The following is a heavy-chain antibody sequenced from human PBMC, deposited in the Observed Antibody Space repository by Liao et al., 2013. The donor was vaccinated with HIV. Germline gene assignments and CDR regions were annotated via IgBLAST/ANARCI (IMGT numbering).Heavy chain of an antibody. Sequence: QVQLQQWGAGLLKPSETLSLTCAVYGGSFSDHSWSWIRQSPGQGLEWIGEVNHSGGFTYNPSLKSRLTMSVDTSKSQFSLRLSSVTAADTGLYYCARDSVTLFGRWGQGVLVTVSS. V-gene: IGHV4-34*02. CDR3: ARDSVTLFGR. D-gene: IGHD3/OR15-3a*01. CDR2: VNHSGGF. CDR1: GGSFSDHS. J-gene: IGHJ4*02.